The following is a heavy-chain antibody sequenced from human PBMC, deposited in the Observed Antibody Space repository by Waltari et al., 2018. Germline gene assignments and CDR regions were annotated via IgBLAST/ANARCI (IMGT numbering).Heavy chain of an antibody. D-gene: IGHD3-10*01. J-gene: IGHJ3*02. CDR2: IYYSGST. CDR1: GGSISSGGYY. Sequence: QVQLQESGPGLVKPSQTLSLTCTVSGGSISSGGYYGSWIRQHPGTGLEWIRYIYYSGSTYYTPSLKSRVTISVDTSKNQFSLKLSSVTAADTAVYYCAKRGEMAAFDIWGQGTMVTVSS. CDR3: AKRGEMAAFDI. V-gene: IGHV4-31*03.